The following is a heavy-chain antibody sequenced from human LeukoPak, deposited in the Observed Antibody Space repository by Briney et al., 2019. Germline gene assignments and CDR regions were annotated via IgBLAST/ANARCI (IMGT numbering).Heavy chain of an antibody. CDR2: IDASGGST. D-gene: IGHD6-19*01. Sequence: GGSLRLSCAASGSTFSSYAMSWVRQAPGKGLEWVSSIDASGGSTYYADPVKGRFTISRDNSKNTFYLQMNSLRADDTAVYYCAKGSGSGWYGWFAPWGQGTLVTVSS. J-gene: IGHJ5*02. CDR3: AKGSGSGWYGWFAP. V-gene: IGHV3-23*01. CDR1: GSTFSSYA.